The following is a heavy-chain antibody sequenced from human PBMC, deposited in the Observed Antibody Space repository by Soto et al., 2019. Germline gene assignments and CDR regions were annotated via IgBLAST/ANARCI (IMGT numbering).Heavy chain of an antibody. J-gene: IGHJ6*02. CDR2: ISYDGSNK. D-gene: IGHD1-26*01. Sequence: GGSLRLSCAASGFTFSSYGMHWVRQAPGKGLEWVAVISYDGSNKYYADSVKGRFTISRDNSKNTLYLQMNSLRAEDTAVYYCAKDVVVGATAGLGDYCYYGMDVWGQGTTVTVSS. CDR1: GFTFSSYG. V-gene: IGHV3-30*18. CDR3: AKDVVVGATAGLGDYCYYGMDV.